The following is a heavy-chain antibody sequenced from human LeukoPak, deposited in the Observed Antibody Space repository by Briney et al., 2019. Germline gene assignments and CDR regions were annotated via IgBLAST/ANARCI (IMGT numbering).Heavy chain of an antibody. V-gene: IGHV4-34*01. Sequence: SETLSLTCAVYGGSFSGYYWSWIRQPPGKGLEWIGEINHSGSTNYNPSLKSRVTISVDTSKNQFSLKLSSVTAADTAVYYCARSAIAAAGSPIDCWGQGTLVTVSS. CDR2: INHSGST. CDR3: ARSAIAAAGSPIDC. J-gene: IGHJ4*02. D-gene: IGHD6-13*01. CDR1: GGSFSGYY.